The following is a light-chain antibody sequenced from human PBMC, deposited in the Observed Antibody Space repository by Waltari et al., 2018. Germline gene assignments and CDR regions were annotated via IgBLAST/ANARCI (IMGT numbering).Light chain of an antibody. V-gene: IGLV2-23*01. CDR2: EGS. J-gene: IGLJ1*01. CDR1: SSDVGSCHF. CDR3: CSYSGSTTFYV. Sequence: QSALTQPASVSGSPGQSITISCTGTSSDVGSCHFVSWYQQHPAKAPKLLIYEGSKRPSGVSNRFSGSKSGNTASLTISAFQAEDEADYYCCSYSGSTTFYVFGTETKVTVL.